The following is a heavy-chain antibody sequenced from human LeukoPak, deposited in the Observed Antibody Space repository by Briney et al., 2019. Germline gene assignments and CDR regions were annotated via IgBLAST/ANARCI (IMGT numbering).Heavy chain of an antibody. Sequence: ASVKVSCKASGYTFTGYYMHWVRQAPGQGLEWMGWINPNSGGTNYAQKFQGRVTMTRDTSISTANMELSRLRSDDTAVYYCAREVVGELLIGVFVEVGGWFDPWGQGTLVTVSS. CDR1: GYTFTGYY. V-gene: IGHV1-2*02. CDR2: INPNSGGT. J-gene: IGHJ5*02. CDR3: AREVVGELLIGVFVEVGGWFDP. D-gene: IGHD1-7*01.